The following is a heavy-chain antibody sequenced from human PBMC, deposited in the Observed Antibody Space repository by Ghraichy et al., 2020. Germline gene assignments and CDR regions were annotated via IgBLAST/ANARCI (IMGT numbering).Heavy chain of an antibody. J-gene: IGHJ1*01. V-gene: IGHV3-30*18. CDR3: AKSYCGCDCHIYS. CDR2: IAYDGSYK. CDR1: GFTFSAYV. D-gene: IGHD2-21*02. Sequence: GGSLRLSSAASGFTFSAYVMHWVRQTPGKGLEWVALIAYDGSYKYYADSLKGRFTISRDNSKSTLHLHLITLRPEDTAVYYCAKSYCGCDCHIYSWGQGALGTVS.